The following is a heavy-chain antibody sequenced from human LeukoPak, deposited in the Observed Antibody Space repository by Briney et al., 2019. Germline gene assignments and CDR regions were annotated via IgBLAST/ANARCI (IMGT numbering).Heavy chain of an antibody. Sequence: SVKVSCKASGGTFSSYAISWVRQAPGQGLEWMGGIIPIFGTANYAQKFQGRVTITADKSTSTAYMELRSLRSDDTAVYYCARDLYYYDSSGYLRLPGGFDYWGQGTLVTVSS. D-gene: IGHD3-22*01. CDR3: ARDLYYYDSSGYLRLPGGFDY. CDR1: GGTFSSYA. CDR2: IIPIFGTA. V-gene: IGHV1-69*06. J-gene: IGHJ4*02.